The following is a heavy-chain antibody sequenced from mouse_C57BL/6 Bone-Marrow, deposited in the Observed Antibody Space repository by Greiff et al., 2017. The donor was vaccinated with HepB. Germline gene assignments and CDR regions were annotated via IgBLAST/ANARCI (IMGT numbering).Heavy chain of an antibody. CDR1: GYTFTSYW. D-gene: IGHD1-1*01. CDR3: ARPITTVVAPYAMDY. V-gene: IGHV1-69*01. Sequence: QVQLQQPGAELVMPGASVKLSCKASGYTFTSYWMHWVKQSPGQGLEWIGEIDPSDSYTNYNQKFKGKSTLTVDKSSSTAYMQLSSLTSEDSAVYYCARPITTVVAPYAMDYWGQGTSVTVSS. CDR2: IDPSDSYT. J-gene: IGHJ4*01.